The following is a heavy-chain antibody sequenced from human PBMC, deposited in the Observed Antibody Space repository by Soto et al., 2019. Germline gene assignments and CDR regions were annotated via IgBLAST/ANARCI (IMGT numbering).Heavy chain of an antibody. D-gene: IGHD5-18*01. Sequence: SETLSLTCTVSGGFIRSSRDYWGWIRQPPGKGLEYIGSIYHSGNTYYNPSLKSRVTISVDTSKNQFSLKLSSVTAADTAVYYCARQEWIQLWPDDYWGQGTLVTVSS. V-gene: IGHV4-39*01. CDR2: IYHSGNT. J-gene: IGHJ4*02. CDR1: GGFIRSSRDY. CDR3: ARQEWIQLWPDDY.